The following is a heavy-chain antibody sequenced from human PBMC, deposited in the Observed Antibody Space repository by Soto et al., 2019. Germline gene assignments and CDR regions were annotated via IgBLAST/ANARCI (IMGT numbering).Heavy chain of an antibody. D-gene: IGHD5-18*01. CDR2: IIPIFGTA. Sequence: SVKVSCKASGGTFSSYAISWVRQAPGQGLGWMGGIIPIFGTANYAQKFQGRVTITADESTSTAYMELSSLRSEDTAVYYCARTQRNSRRGYSYGNFDYWGQGTLVTVSS. J-gene: IGHJ4*02. V-gene: IGHV1-69*13. CDR1: GGTFSSYA. CDR3: ARTQRNSRRGYSYGNFDY.